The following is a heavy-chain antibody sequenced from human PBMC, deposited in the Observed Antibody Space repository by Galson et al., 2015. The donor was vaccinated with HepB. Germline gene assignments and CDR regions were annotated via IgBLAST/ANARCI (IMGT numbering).Heavy chain of an antibody. CDR2: INSDGSST. D-gene: IGHD3-16*01. J-gene: IGHJ4*02. Sequence: SLRLSCAASGFTFSSYWMHWVRQAPGKGLVWVSRINSDGSSTSYADSVKGRFTISRDNAKNTLYLQMNSLRAEDTAVYYCATGTQDVGGPGLDYWGQGTLVTVSS. CDR3: ATGTQDVGGPGLDY. CDR1: GFTFSSYW. V-gene: IGHV3-74*01.